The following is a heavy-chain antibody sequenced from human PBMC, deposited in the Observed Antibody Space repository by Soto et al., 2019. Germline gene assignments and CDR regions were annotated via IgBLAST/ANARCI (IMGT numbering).Heavy chain of an antibody. CDR2: MNPNSGNT. J-gene: IGHJ6*02. V-gene: IGHV1-8*01. Sequence: ASVKVSCKASGYTFTSYDINWVRQATGQGLKWMGWMNPNSGNTGYAQKFQGRVTMTRNTSISTAYMELSSLRSEDTAVYYCARTSGSSSWRGHYYYYYGMDVWGQGTTVTVSS. CDR3: ARTSGSSSWRGHYYYYYGMDV. CDR1: GYTFTSYD. D-gene: IGHD6-13*01.